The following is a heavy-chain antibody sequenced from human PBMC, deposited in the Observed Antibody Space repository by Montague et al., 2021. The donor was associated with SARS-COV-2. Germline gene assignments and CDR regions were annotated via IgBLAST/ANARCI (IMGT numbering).Heavy chain of an antibody. D-gene: IGHD3-10*01. CDR1: GLTFSLHE. CDR2: ISSSGTTV. Sequence: SLRLSCAASGLTFSLHEMSWVRQAPGKGLEWISYISSSGTTVYYGDSAKGRFTIFRDNAQNSVFLEMSSLSAGDTAVYHCASAPSYLIRGVINYWGQGALVTVSS. V-gene: IGHV3-48*03. J-gene: IGHJ4*02. CDR3: ASAPSYLIRGVINY.